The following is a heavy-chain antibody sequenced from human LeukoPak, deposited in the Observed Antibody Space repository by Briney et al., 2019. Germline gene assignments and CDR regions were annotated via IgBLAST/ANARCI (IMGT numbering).Heavy chain of an antibody. Sequence: ASVKVSCKASGYTFTSYGISWVRQAPGQGLEWMGWISAYNGNTNYAQKLQGRVTMTTDTSTSTAYMELRSLRSDDTAVYYCARAGVGYCSSTSCLGHAFDIWGQGTMVTVSS. CDR1: GYTFTSYG. CDR3: ARAGVGYCSSTSCLGHAFDI. CDR2: ISAYNGNT. D-gene: IGHD2-2*01. V-gene: IGHV1-18*01. J-gene: IGHJ3*02.